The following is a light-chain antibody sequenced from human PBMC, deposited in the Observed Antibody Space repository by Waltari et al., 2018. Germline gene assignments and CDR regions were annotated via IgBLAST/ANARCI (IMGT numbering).Light chain of an antibody. CDR2: AAY. CDR1: QSINSH. V-gene: IGKV1-39*01. Sequence: DIQMAQSPSSLSASVGDRLTITCRASQSINSHLNWYQHRSGKAPKLLIYAAYSLQSGVPSRFSGSGSGTDFTLTISSLQPEDFATYYCQQSYSAPHFGPGTKVDIK. CDR3: QQSYSAPH. J-gene: IGKJ3*01.